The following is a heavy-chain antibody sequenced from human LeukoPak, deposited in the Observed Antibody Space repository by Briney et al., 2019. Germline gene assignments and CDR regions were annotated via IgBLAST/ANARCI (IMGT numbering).Heavy chain of an antibody. CDR3: AKGDVVVPAAVYFDY. J-gene: IGHJ4*02. V-gene: IGHV3-23*01. CDR1: GFTFSSYA. CDR2: ISGSGGST. Sequence: SGGSLRLSCAASGFTFSSYAMSWVRQAPGKGLEWVSAISGSGGSTYYADSVKGRFTISRDNPKNTLDLQMNSLRAEDTAVYYCAKGDVVVPAAVYFDYWGQGTLVTVSS. D-gene: IGHD2-2*01.